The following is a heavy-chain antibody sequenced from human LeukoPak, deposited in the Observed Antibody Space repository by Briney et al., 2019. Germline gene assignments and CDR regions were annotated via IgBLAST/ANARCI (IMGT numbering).Heavy chain of an antibody. CDR2: ISGSGGST. D-gene: IGHD3-3*01. CDR3: AKTNLGWLVWYYGMDV. V-gene: IGHV3-23*01. J-gene: IGHJ6*02. Sequence: GGSLRLSCAASGFTFSSYAMSWVRQAPGKGLEWVSAISGSGGSTYYADSVKGRFTISRDNSKNTLYLQMNSLRAEDTAVYCCAKTNLGWLVWYYGMDVWGQGTTVTVSS. CDR1: GFTFSSYA.